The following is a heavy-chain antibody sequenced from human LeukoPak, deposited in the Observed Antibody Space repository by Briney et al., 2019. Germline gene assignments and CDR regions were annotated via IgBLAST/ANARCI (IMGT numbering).Heavy chain of an antibody. Sequence: GASVKVSCKASGYTFTSYYMHWVRQAPGQGLEWMGWINPNSGGTNYAQKFQGRVTMTGDTSISTAYMELSRLRSDDTAVYYCARELIKWEPLYPDYWGQGTLVTVSS. CDR2: INPNSGGT. D-gene: IGHD1-26*01. J-gene: IGHJ4*02. CDR3: ARELIKWEPLYPDY. CDR1: GYTFTSYY. V-gene: IGHV1-2*02.